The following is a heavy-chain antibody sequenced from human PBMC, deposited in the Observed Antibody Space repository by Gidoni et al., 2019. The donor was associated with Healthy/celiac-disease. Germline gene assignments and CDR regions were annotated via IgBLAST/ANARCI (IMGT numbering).Heavy chain of an antibody. Sequence: QVQLQESGPGLVKPSETLSLTCTVSGYSISSGYYWGWIRQPPGKGLEWIGSIYHSGSTYYNPSLKSRVTISVDTSKNQFSLKLSSVTAADTAVYYCARVLDFDCSSTSCYKLNWFDPWGQGTLVTVSS. V-gene: IGHV4-38-2*02. CDR1: GYSISSGYY. D-gene: IGHD2-2*02. CDR2: IYHSGST. CDR3: ARVLDFDCSSTSCYKLNWFDP. J-gene: IGHJ5*02.